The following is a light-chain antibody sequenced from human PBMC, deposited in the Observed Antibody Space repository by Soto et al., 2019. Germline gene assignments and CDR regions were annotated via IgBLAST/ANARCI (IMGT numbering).Light chain of an antibody. J-gene: IGKJ5*01. Sequence: EIVLTQPPGTLSLSPGERATLSCRASQSVSSSYLTWYQQKPRQAPRLLIYGASSRATGIPDRFSGSGSGTDFTLTISRLEPEDFAVYYCQQYGSSPPITFGQGTRLEIK. V-gene: IGKV3-20*01. CDR2: GAS. CDR3: QQYGSSPPIT. CDR1: QSVSSSY.